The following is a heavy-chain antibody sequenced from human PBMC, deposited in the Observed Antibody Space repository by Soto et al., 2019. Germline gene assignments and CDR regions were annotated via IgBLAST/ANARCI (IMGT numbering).Heavy chain of an antibody. Sequence: QVQLVESGGGLVKPGGALRLSCAASGFTFSDYYMSWIRQAPGKGVEWVSYISSVDSIISSADSVKGRFTISRYNAKNSLYLQMNSLRAEDTAVYYCARDLGYYASSGYFDYWGQGTLVTVSS. CDR3: ARDLGYYASSGYFDY. J-gene: IGHJ4*02. CDR2: ISSVDSII. V-gene: IGHV3-11*01. CDR1: GFTFSDYY. D-gene: IGHD3-22*01.